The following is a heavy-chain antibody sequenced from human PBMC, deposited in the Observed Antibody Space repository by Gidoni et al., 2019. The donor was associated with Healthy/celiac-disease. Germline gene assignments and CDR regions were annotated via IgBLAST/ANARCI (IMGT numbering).Heavy chain of an antibody. CDR3: ASTVKGYYYYYGMDV. Sequence: QVQLVQSGAEVKKPGSSVKVSCKASGGTFSSYAISWVRQAPGQGLAWMGRIIPILGIANYAQKFQGRVTITADKSTSTAYMELSSLRSEDTAVYYCASTVKGYYYYYGMDVWGQGTTVTVSS. J-gene: IGHJ6*02. CDR2: IIPILGIA. V-gene: IGHV1-69*09. D-gene: IGHD4-17*01. CDR1: GGTFSSYA.